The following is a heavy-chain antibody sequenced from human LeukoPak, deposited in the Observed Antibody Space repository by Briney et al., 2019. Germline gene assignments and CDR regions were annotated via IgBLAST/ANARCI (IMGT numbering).Heavy chain of an antibody. CDR3: ARGFRPCISTSCPYYFDS. CDR2: MNPNSANT. V-gene: IGHV1-8*01. CDR1: GYTFTTYD. D-gene: IGHD2-2*01. Sequence: GASVKVSCKASGYTFTTYDINWVRQAAGQGLEWMGWMNPNSANTGYAQKFQGRVTMTRDTSKSAAYMELSSLRSEDTAVYYCARGFRPCISTSCPYYFDSWGQGTLVTVAS. J-gene: IGHJ4*02.